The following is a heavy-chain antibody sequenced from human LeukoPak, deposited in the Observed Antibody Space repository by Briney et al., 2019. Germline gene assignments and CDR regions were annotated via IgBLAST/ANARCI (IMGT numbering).Heavy chain of an antibody. Sequence: PGGSLRLSCAASGFTFSSYAMSWVRQAPGKGLEWVSAISGSGGSTYYADSVKGRFTISRDNSDNTLYLQMNSLRADDAAVYYCAKGYYGNYVAVDYWGQGTLVTVSS. CDR1: GFTFSSYA. D-gene: IGHD4-11*01. CDR2: ISGSGGST. J-gene: IGHJ4*02. CDR3: AKGYYGNYVAVDY. V-gene: IGHV3-23*01.